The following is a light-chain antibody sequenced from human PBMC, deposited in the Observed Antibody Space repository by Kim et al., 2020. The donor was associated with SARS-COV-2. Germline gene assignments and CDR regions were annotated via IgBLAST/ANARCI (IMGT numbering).Light chain of an antibody. CDR1: NIGSES. V-gene: IGLV3-9*01. Sequence: SYELTQPLSLSVALGQTARITCGGDNIGSESVHWYQVKPGQAPVLFIYRDFYRPSGIPERFSGSNSGNTASLTISRAQGGDEADYYCQVWDTTSVLFGGGTQLTVL. CDR2: RDF. J-gene: IGLJ2*01. CDR3: QVWDTTSVL.